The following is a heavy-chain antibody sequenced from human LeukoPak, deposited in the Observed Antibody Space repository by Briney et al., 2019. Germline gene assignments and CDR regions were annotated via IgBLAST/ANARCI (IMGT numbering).Heavy chain of an antibody. V-gene: IGHV4-39*01. J-gene: IGHJ4*02. Sequence: SETLSLTCTVSGGSISSSSYYWGWIRQPPGKGLEWIGSIYYSGSTYYNPSLKSRVTISVDTSKNQFSLKLSSVTAADTAVYYCARHDSSGWYGGYYFDYWGQGTLVTVSS. D-gene: IGHD6-19*01. CDR3: ARHDSSGWYGGYYFDY. CDR2: IYYSGST. CDR1: GGSISSSSYY.